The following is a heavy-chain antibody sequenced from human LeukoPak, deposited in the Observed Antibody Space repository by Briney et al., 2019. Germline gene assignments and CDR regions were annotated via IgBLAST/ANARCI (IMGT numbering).Heavy chain of an antibody. V-gene: IGHV3-7*01. CDR1: GFTFRTSW. D-gene: IGHD6-19*01. Sequence: GGSLRLSCGASGFTFRTSWMNWVRQAPGKGLEWVASINPDGSEKYSVDSVKGRFTISRDNAKNSLYLQMNSLRAEGTAVYYCARDRGYSSFDYWGQGTLVTVSS. CDR2: INPDGSEK. CDR3: ARDRGYSSFDY. J-gene: IGHJ4*02.